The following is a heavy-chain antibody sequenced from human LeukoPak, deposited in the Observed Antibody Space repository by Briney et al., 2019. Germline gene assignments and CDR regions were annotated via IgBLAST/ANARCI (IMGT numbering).Heavy chain of an antibody. D-gene: IGHD3-3*01. Sequence: SGTLSLTCTVSGVSISSSSYYWGWIRQPPGKGLEWIGSIYYSGSTYYNPSLKSRVTISVDTSKNQFSLKLSSVTAADTAVYYCARPDFWSGYIDYWGQGTLVTVSS. J-gene: IGHJ4*02. CDR1: GVSISSSSYY. CDR2: IYYSGST. V-gene: IGHV4-39*01. CDR3: ARPDFWSGYIDY.